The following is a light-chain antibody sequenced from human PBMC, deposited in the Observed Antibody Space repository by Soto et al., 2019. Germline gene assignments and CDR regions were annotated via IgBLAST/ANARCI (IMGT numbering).Light chain of an antibody. CDR2: ATS. V-gene: IGKV1-16*02. CDR1: EGIDNY. CDR3: QQYKSFPLT. J-gene: IGKJ4*01. Sequence: DIQMTQFPSSVSASMGDRVTITCRASEGIDNYVAWFQLRPGKAPRSLIYATSSLQSGVPSKFSGRGSGTEFTLTISSVQPEDFGSYFCQQYKSFPLTFGGGTKLEIK.